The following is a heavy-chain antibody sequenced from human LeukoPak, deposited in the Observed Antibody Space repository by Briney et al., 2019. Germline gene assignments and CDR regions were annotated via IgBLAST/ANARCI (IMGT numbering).Heavy chain of an antibody. Sequence: QPGRSLRLSCAAPGFTFSSYWMHWVRQVSGKGLVWVSHINSDGSSTSYADSVKGRFTISRDNAKNTLYLQMNSLRAEDTAVYYCARMSSGWYQWVDYWGQGTPVTVSS. J-gene: IGHJ4*02. V-gene: IGHV3-74*01. CDR2: INSDGSST. CDR3: ARMSSGWYQWVDY. D-gene: IGHD6-19*01. CDR1: GFTFSSYW.